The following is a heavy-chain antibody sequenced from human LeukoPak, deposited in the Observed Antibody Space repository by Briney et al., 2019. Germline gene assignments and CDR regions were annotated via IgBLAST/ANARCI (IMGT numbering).Heavy chain of an antibody. CDR1: GFTFSDYY. V-gene: IGHV3-11*01. D-gene: IGHD1-26*01. J-gene: IGHJ4*02. CDR2: ISSSGSTI. CDR3: ARDYSESEYFFEY. Sequence: PGGSLRLSCAASGFTFSDYYMSWIRQAPGKGLEWVSYISSSGSTIYYADSVKGRFTISRDNAQNSLYLQMSSLRAEDTAMYYCARDYSESEYFFEYWGQGSLVAVPS.